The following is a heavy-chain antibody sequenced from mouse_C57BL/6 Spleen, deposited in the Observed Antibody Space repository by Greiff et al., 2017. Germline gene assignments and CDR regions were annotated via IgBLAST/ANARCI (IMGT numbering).Heavy chain of an antibody. CDR2: ISYDGSN. V-gene: IGHV3-6*01. CDR3: AREKYGYDGEGAMDY. J-gene: IGHJ4*01. D-gene: IGHD2-2*01. CDR1: GYSITSGYY. Sequence: EVHLVESGPGLVKPSQSLSLTCSVTGYSITSGYYWNWIRQFPGNKLEWMGYISYDGSNNYNPSLKNRISITRDTSKNQFFLKLNSVTTEDTATYYCAREKYGYDGEGAMDYWGQGTSVTVSS.